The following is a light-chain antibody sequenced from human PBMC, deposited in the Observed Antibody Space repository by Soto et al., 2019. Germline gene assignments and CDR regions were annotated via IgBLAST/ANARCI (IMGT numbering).Light chain of an antibody. CDR3: QQYISSVT. Sequence: EIVLTQSPGSLSLSPGQRATLSCRASQSVDTTFFAWYQKKPGQAPRLLIYGASKRATGIPDRFSGSGSVTDFTLIISRLEPEDVAVYYCQQYISSVTFGQGTKVEIK. CDR2: GAS. CDR1: QSVDTTF. V-gene: IGKV3-20*01. J-gene: IGKJ1*01.